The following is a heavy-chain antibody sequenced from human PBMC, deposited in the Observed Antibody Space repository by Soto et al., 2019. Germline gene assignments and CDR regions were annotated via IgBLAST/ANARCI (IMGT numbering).Heavy chain of an antibody. D-gene: IGHD5-18*01. J-gene: IGHJ6*03. CDR1: GRSISSSSYY. CDR3: ARPAYSYGYYYYYYMDV. CDR2: IYYSGST. Sequence: SETLSLTCTVSGRSISSSSYYWGWIRQPPGKGLEWIGSIYYSGSTYYNPSLKSRVTISVDTSKNQFSLKLSSVTAADTAVYYCARPAYSYGYYYYYYMDVWGKGTTVTVSS. V-gene: IGHV4-39*01.